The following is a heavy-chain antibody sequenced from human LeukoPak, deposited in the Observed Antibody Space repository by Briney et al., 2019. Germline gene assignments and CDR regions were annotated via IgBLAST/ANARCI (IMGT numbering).Heavy chain of an antibody. CDR3: AKDKDYSYYMDV. J-gene: IGHJ6*03. CDR2: ISWDGGST. Sequence: GGSLRLSCAASGFTFDDYAMHWVRQAPGKGLEWVSPISWDGGSTYYADSVKGRFTISRDNSKNSLYLQMNSLRAEDTALYYCAKDKDYSYYMDVWGKGTTVTVSS. V-gene: IGHV3-43D*03. CDR1: GFTFDDYA.